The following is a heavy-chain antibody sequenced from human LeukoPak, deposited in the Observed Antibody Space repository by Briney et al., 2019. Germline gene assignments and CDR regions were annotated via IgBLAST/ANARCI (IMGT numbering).Heavy chain of an antibody. CDR1: GYTLTSYG. V-gene: IGHV1-18*01. D-gene: IGHD6-19*01. CDR3: ARDRSIAVASEIDY. CDR2: ISAYNGNT. Sequence: ASVKVSCKASGYTLTSYGITWVRPAPGQGLEWMGWISAYNGNTIYAQKLQGRVTMTTGTSTSTAYMELRSLRSDDTAVYYCARDRSIAVASEIDYWGQGTLVTVSS. J-gene: IGHJ4*02.